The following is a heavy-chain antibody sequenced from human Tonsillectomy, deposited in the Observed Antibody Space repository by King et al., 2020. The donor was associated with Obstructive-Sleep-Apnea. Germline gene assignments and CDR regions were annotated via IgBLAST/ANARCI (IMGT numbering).Heavy chain of an antibody. CDR3: AKDLSAVVTFIFDF. CDR1: RFTFSNYA. J-gene: IGHJ4*02. Sequence: VQLVESGGGLVRPGGSLILSCAASRFTFSNYAMNLVRQAPGKGLERVSGISGRGGSTYYADSVKGRFTISRDNSNNTLYLQMNSLSDEDTALYYCAKDLSAVVTFIFDFWGQGTLVTVSS. D-gene: IGHD2-21*02. V-gene: IGHV3-23*04. CDR2: ISGRGGST.